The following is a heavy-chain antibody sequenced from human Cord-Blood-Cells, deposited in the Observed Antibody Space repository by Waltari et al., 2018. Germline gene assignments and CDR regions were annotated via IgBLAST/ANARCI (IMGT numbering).Heavy chain of an antibody. CDR3: AKTHDYSNYWFDP. D-gene: IGHD4-4*01. CDR2: VVPSVGTA. V-gene: IGHV1-69*12. Sequence: QVQLVQSGAEVKKPGSSVKVSGKASGGTFSSYAISWVRQAPGQGLEWMGGVVPSVGTANHSQNCQGRSPNIAGEATCKAYMGLRHLLSEDPAMYYCAKTHDYSNYWFDPWGQGPLVTGSS. J-gene: IGHJ5*02. CDR1: GGTFSSYA.